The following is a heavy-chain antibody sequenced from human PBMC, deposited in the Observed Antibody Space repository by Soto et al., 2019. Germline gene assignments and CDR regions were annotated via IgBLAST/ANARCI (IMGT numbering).Heavy chain of an antibody. Sequence: EVRLVESGGGLVQPGRSLRLSCAASGFTFSGYWMHWVRQAPGKGLVWVSLINSDGSSTNYVDSVKGLFTISRDNAKNTLYMQMNSLTVEDTAVYYCVRGHGDYVVNWGQGTLVTVSS. D-gene: IGHD3-16*01. J-gene: IGHJ4*02. V-gene: IGHV3-74*01. CDR1: GFTFSGYW. CDR3: VRGHGDYVVN. CDR2: INSDGSST.